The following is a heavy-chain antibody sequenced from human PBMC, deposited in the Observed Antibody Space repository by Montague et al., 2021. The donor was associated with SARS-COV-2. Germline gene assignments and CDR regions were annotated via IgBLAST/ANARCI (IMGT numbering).Heavy chain of an antibody. V-gene: IGHV3-23*01. Sequence: SLRLSCAASGFTFGDYAINWVRQAPGKGLEWVASIGGDGATAYYXESVLGRFAISRDNSKNTVLLQMDSLRVKDAAVYYCAKALYSGGFFFESGSDFWGQGTLVTVSS. CDR2: IGGDGATA. CDR3: AKALYSGGFFFESGSDF. CDR1: GFTFGDYA. J-gene: IGHJ4*02. D-gene: IGHD6-19*01.